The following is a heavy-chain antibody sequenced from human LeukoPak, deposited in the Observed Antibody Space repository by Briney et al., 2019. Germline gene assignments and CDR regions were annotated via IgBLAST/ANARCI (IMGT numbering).Heavy chain of an antibody. Sequence: PSETLSLTCAVYGGSFSGYYWSWIRQPPGKGLEWIGEINHSGSTNYNPSLKSRVTISVDTSKNQFSLKLSSVTAADTAVYYCASPGDYEPDYWGQGTLVTVSS. D-gene: IGHD4-17*01. J-gene: IGHJ4*02. V-gene: IGHV4-34*01. CDR2: INHSGST. CDR3: ASPGDYEPDY. CDR1: GGSFSGYY.